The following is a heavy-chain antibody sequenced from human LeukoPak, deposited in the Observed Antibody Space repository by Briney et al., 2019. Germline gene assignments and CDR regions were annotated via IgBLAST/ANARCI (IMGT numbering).Heavy chain of an antibody. CDR1: GFTFSSYA. D-gene: IGHD1-26*01. Sequence: PGGSLRLSCAASGFTFSSYAMHWVRQAPGKGLEYVSAISSNGGSTYYANSVKGRFTISRDNSKSTLYLQMGSLRAEDMAVYYCARVFGIVGGSDAFDIWGQGTMVTVSS. CDR3: ARVFGIVGGSDAFDI. V-gene: IGHV3-64*01. CDR2: ISSNGGST. J-gene: IGHJ3*02.